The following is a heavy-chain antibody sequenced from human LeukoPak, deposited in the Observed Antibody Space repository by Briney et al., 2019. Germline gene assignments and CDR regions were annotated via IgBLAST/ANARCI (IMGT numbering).Heavy chain of an antibody. J-gene: IGHJ4*02. CDR1: GGSISSGGYY. D-gene: IGHD5-24*01. CDR2: IYYSGST. Sequence: SQTLSLTCTVSGGSISSGGYYWSWIRQHPGKGLEWIGYIYYSGSTYYNPSLKSRVTISVDTSKNQFSLKLSSVTAADTAVYYCARSGKMATMPFDYWGRGTLVTVSS. CDR3: ARSGKMATMPFDY. V-gene: IGHV4-31*03.